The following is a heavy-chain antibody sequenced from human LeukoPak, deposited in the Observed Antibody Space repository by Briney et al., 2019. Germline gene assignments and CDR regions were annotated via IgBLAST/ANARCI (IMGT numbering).Heavy chain of an antibody. V-gene: IGHV4-4*08. J-gene: IGHJ4*02. CDR1: GGSFSGYY. CDR2: IYTSGST. CDR3: ARVSSGWDLDY. D-gene: IGHD6-19*01. Sequence: SETLSLTCAVYGGSFSGYYWSWIRQPPGKGLEWIGRIYTSGSTNYNPSLKSRVTISVDTSKNQFSLKLSSVTAADTAVYYCARVSSGWDLDYWGQGTLVTVSS.